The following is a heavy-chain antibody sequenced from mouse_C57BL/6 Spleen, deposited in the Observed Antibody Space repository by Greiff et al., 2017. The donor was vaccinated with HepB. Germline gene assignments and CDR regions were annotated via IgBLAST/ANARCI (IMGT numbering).Heavy chain of an antibody. V-gene: IGHV5-17*01. CDR3: ARSITTVVSMDY. D-gene: IGHD1-1*01. CDR2: ISSGSSTI. J-gene: IGHJ4*01. CDR1: GFTFSDYG. Sequence: EVKLVESGGGLVKPGGSLKLSCAASGFTFSDYGMHWVRQAPEKGLEWVAYISSGSSTIYYADTVKGRFTISRDNAKNTLFLQMTSLRSEDTAMYYCARSITTVVSMDYWGQGTLVTVSS.